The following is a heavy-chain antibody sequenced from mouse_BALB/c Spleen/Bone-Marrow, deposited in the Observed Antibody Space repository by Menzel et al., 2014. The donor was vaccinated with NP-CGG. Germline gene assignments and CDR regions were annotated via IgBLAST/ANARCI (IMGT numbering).Heavy chain of an antibody. D-gene: IGHD2-4*01. J-gene: IGHJ3*01. CDR1: GYSFTGYT. CDR3: ARKGDYDYAWFAY. CDR2: INPYNGGT. Sequence: EVQLQQSGPEVVKPGASMKMSCKASGYSFTGYTMNWVKQSHGKNLEWIGLINPYNGGTHYNQKFKGKATLTVDKSSSTAYMELLSLTSEDSAVYYCARKGDYDYAWFAYWGQGTLITVSA. V-gene: IGHV1-18*01.